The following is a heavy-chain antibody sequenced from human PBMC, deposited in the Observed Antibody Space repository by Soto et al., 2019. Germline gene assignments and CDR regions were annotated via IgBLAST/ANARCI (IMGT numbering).Heavy chain of an antibody. J-gene: IGHJ4*02. Sequence: GGSLRLSCAASGFTFSSYAMHWVRQAPGKGLEWVAVISYDGSNKYYADSVKGRFTISRDNSKNTLYLQMNSLRAEDTAVYYCAREMWAGSSGYFNTNDYWGQGTLVTVSS. CDR3: AREMWAGSSGYFNTNDY. CDR1: GFTFSSYA. D-gene: IGHD3-22*01. V-gene: IGHV3-30-3*01. CDR2: ISYDGSNK.